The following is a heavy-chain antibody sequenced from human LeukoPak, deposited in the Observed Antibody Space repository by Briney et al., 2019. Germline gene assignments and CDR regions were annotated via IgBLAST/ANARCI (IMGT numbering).Heavy chain of an antibody. CDR3: GKTPVGYSSGQKPAWPVDY. V-gene: IGHV3-23*01. CDR2: IFGRGGSP. D-gene: IGHD5-18*01. CDR1: GFTFGSHA. J-gene: IGHJ4*02. Sequence: GGSLRLSCEASGFTFGSHAMSWVRQAPGKGLGWGAGIFGRGGSPHYADPVKGRFTISRDNSRNTVYLQINSLRAEDTAVYYCGKTPVGYSSGQKPAWPVDYWGQGTLVTVSS.